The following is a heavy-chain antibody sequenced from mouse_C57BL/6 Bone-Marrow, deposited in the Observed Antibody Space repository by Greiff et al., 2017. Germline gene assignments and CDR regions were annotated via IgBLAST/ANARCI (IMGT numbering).Heavy chain of an antibody. CDR3: ARDYSNYVGFAY. CDR1: GFTFSDYG. CDR2: ISSGSSTI. J-gene: IGHJ3*01. V-gene: IGHV5-17*01. D-gene: IGHD2-5*01. Sequence: EVNVVESGGGLVKPGGSLKLSCAASGFTFSDYGMHWVRQAPEKGLEWVAYISSGSSTIYYADTVKGRFTISRDNAKNTLFLQMTSLRSEDTAMYYCARDYSNYVGFAYWGQGTLVTVSA.